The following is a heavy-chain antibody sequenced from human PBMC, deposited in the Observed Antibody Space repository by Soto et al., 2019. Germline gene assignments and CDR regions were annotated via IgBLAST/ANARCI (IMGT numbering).Heavy chain of an antibody. D-gene: IGHD3-22*01. J-gene: IGHJ6*02. CDR1: GFTFSSYD. CDR2: ISSSSSTI. Sequence: PGGSLRLSCAASGFTFSSYDMNWVRQAPGKGLEWISYISSSSSTIYYADSVKGRFTISRDNAENSLYLQMNSLRDEDTAAYYCARPSGYSDTSGYYGTFYYYGRDVWGQGTTVTVSS. V-gene: IGHV3-48*02. CDR3: ARPSGYSDTSGYYGTFYYYGRDV.